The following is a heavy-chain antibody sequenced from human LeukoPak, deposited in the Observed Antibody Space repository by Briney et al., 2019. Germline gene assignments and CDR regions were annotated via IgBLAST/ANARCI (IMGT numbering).Heavy chain of an antibody. Sequence: SETLSLTCTVPGGSISSYYWSWIRQPPGKGLEWIGYIYYSGSTNYNPSLKSRVTISVDTSKNQFSLKLSSVTAADTAVYYCARATDSGWYGFDYWGQGTLVTVSS. CDR2: IYYSGST. V-gene: IGHV4-59*01. D-gene: IGHD6-19*01. CDR3: ARATDSGWYGFDY. J-gene: IGHJ4*02. CDR1: GGSISSYY.